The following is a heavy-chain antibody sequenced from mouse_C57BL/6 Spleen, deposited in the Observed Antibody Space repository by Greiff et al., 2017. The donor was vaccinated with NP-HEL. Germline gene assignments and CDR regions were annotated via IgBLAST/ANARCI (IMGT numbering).Heavy chain of an antibody. CDR1: GFSLTSYG. Sequence: VQVVESGPGLVQPSQSLSITCTVSGFSLTSYGVHWVRQSPGKGLEWLGVIWRGGSTDYNAAFISRLSISKDNSKSQVFFKMNSLQADDTAIYYCASLVPVSYWGQGTLVTVSA. CDR3: ASLVPVSY. V-gene: IGHV2-2*01. J-gene: IGHJ3*01. CDR2: IWRGGST.